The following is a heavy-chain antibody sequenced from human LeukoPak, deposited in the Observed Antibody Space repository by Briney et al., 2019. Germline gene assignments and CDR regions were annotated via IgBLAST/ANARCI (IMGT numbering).Heavy chain of an antibody. D-gene: IGHD3-9*01. CDR1: GGSISSYY. CDR2: IYYSGST. J-gene: IGHJ6*03. Sequence: PSETLSLACTVSGGSISSYYWSWIRQPPGKGLEWIGYIYYSGSTNYNPSLKSRVTISVDTSKNQFSLKLSSVTAADTAVYYCARGNVMGDCDWPSYYYYYMDVWGKGTTVTVSS. CDR3: ARGNVMGDCDWPSYYYYYMDV. V-gene: IGHV4-59*01.